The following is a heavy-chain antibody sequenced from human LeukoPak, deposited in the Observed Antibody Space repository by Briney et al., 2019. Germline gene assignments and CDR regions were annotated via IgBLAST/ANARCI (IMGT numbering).Heavy chain of an antibody. J-gene: IGHJ5*02. V-gene: IGHV1-18*01. D-gene: IGHD3-22*01. Sequence: ASVKVSCKASGYTFTGHGFSWVRQAPGQGLEWMGWISTYNGNTNYAQKFQGRVTMTTDTTTSTVNMELRSLRSDDTAVYYCAGEYYYDSSGYSNWFDPWGQGTLVTVSS. CDR3: AGEYYYDSSGYSNWFDP. CDR1: GYTFTGHG. CDR2: ISTYNGNT.